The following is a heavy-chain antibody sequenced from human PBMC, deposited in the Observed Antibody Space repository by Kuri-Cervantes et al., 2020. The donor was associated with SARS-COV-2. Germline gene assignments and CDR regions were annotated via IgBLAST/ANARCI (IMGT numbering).Heavy chain of an antibody. CDR1: GYTFNGYY. CDR3: ARDLSIAVAAHYFDY. V-gene: IGHV1-2*02. D-gene: IGHD6-19*01. Sequence: ASVKVSCKASGYTFNGYYMHWARQAPGQGLEWMGWINPNSGDTDYAQKFQGRVTMTRDTSITTAYMELSRLTSDDTAVYYCARDLSIAVAAHYFDYWGQGTLVTVSS. J-gene: IGHJ4*02. CDR2: INPNSGDT.